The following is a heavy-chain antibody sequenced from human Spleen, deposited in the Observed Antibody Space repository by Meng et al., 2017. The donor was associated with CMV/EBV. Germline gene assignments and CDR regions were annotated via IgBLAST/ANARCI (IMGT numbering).Heavy chain of an antibody. J-gene: IGHJ4*02. V-gene: IGHV1-18*01. D-gene: IGHD3-10*01. CDR3: ACGSGSYYKN. CDR1: GYTFSSYG. Sequence: ASVKVSCKASGYTFSSYGISWVRQAPGQGLEWMGWISAYDGDTNYPKKFQGRVTMTTDTSTSTAYMELRSLRSDDTAVYYCACGSGSYYKNWGQGTLVTVSS. CDR2: ISAYDGDT.